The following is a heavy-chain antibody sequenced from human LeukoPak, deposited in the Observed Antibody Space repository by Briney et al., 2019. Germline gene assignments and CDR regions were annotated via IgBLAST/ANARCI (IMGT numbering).Heavy chain of an antibody. Sequence: GGSLRLSCAASGFTFSSYSMNWVRQAPGKGLEWVSSISSSSSYIYYADSVKGRFTISRDNAKNSLYLQMNSLRAEDTALYYCARVGYSSGWLDFDYWGQGTLVTVSS. CDR2: ISSSSSYI. CDR1: GFTFSSYS. J-gene: IGHJ4*02. D-gene: IGHD6-19*01. V-gene: IGHV3-21*04. CDR3: ARVGYSSGWLDFDY.